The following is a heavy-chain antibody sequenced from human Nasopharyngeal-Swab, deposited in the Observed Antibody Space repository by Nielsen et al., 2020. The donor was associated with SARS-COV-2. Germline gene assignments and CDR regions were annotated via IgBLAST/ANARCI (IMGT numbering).Heavy chain of an antibody. J-gene: IGHJ4*02. CDR1: GAFISGHH. CDR3: AREEYYYDSSGNYYRAFDN. Sequence: SETLSLTCTVSGAFISGHHWSWIRQPPGKGLEWIGYFSYSGITNYNPSLNSRVTISADSSKNQFSLELGSVTAADTAVYYCAREEYYYDSSGNYYRAFDNWGQGTLVSVSS. D-gene: IGHD3-22*01. V-gene: IGHV4-59*11. CDR2: FSYSGIT.